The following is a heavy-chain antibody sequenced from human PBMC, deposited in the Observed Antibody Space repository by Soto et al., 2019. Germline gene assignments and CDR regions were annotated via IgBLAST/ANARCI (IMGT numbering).Heavy chain of an antibody. J-gene: IGHJ6*02. Sequence: SETLSLTCTVSGGSVSSGSYYWSWIRQPPGKGLEWIGYIYYSGSTNYNPSLKSRVTISLDTSKNQFSLKLSSVTAADTAVYYCARKVGGPAYGMDVWGQGTTVTVSS. V-gene: IGHV4-61*01. CDR2: IYYSGST. CDR1: GGSVSSGSYY. D-gene: IGHD3-16*01. CDR3: ARKVGGPAYGMDV.